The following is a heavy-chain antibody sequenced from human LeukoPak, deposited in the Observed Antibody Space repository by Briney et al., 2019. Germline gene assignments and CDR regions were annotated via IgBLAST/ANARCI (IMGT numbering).Heavy chain of an antibody. J-gene: IGHJ4*02. CDR2: INHSGST. Sequence: PSXXXSLTCAVYGGSFSGYYWSWIRQPPGKGLEWIGEINHSGSTNYNPSLKSRVTISVDTSKNQFSLKLSSVTAADTAVYYCARRAYYYDSSGYGTLIDYWGQGTLVTVSS. V-gene: IGHV4-34*01. CDR3: ARRAYYYDSSGYGTLIDY. CDR1: GGSFSGYY. D-gene: IGHD3-22*01.